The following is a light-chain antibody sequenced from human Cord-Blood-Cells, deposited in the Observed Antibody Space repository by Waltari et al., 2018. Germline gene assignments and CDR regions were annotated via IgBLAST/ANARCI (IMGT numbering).Light chain of an antibody. V-gene: IGKV1-39*01. CDR1: QSISSY. J-gene: IGKJ2*01. CDR2: AAS. CDR3: QQSYSTPYT. Sequence: SQLTQSPSSLSASVGGRHTITCRASQSISSYLNWYQQKPGKAPKLLIYAASSLQSGVPSRFSGSGSGTDFTLTISSLQPEDFATYYCQQSYSTPYTFGQGTKLEIK.